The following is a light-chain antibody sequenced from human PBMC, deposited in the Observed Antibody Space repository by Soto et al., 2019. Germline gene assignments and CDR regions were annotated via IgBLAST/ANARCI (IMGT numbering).Light chain of an antibody. CDR1: QSVSSN. V-gene: IGKV3-15*01. CDR2: GAS. CDR3: QQYNTWPPLT. Sequence: EIVMTQSPATLSVSPGERATLSCRASQSVSSNLAWYQQKPGQAPRLLIYGASTRATGIPARFSGSGSGTEFSLTICSLQSEDFAVHYCQQYNTWPPLTFGGGPKVEIK. J-gene: IGKJ4*01.